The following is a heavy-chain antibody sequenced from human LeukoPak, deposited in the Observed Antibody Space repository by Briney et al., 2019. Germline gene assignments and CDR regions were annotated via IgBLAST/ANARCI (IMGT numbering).Heavy chain of an antibody. CDR3: AKGSAASRPYYFDY. V-gene: IGHV3-23*01. CDR2: ISDTT. J-gene: IGHJ4*02. D-gene: IGHD6-25*01. CDR1: GFTFSSYA. Sequence: QAGGSLRLSCAASGFTFSSYAMSWVRQAPGKGLEWVSAISDTTYYTDSVKGRFTISRDNSKNTLYLQMNSLRVEDTAVYYCAKGSAASRPYYFDYWGQGTLVTVSS.